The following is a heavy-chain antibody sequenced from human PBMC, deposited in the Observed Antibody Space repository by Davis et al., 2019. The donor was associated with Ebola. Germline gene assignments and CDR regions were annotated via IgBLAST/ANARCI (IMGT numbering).Heavy chain of an antibody. Sequence: PGGSLRLSCAASGFIFSAYAMHWARQAPGKGLEWVAVIWFDGSYKYYADSVKGRFTISRDDSKNTLYLQMNSLRAEDTAVYYCARVFTAKLGHSSGWSLADYWGQGTLVTVSS. V-gene: IGHV3-33*01. J-gene: IGHJ4*02. D-gene: IGHD6-19*01. CDR2: IWFDGSYK. CDR1: GFIFSAYA. CDR3: ARVFTAKLGHSSGWSLADY.